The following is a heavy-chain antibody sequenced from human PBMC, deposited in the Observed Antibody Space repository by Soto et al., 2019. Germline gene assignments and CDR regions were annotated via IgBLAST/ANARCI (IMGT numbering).Heavy chain of an antibody. Sequence: ASVKVSCKASGYTFTTYGISWVRQAPGQGLEWMGWISGYNGHTKYAQKFQGRVTMTTDTSTSTVYMDLRSLRSDDTAVYYCASISPGDYGGNSKYWGQGTLVTVSS. CDR2: ISGYNGHT. J-gene: IGHJ4*02. CDR1: GYTFTTYG. V-gene: IGHV1-18*01. CDR3: ASISPGDYGGNSKY. D-gene: IGHD4-17*01.